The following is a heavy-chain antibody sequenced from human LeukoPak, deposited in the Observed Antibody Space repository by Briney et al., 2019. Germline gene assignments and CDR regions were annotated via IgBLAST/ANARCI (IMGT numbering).Heavy chain of an antibody. V-gene: IGHV1-2*02. Sequence: GDSVKVSCKASGYTFTAYYMHWVRQAPGQGLEWMGWIKCDSGGTEYSRNYRGRVTMTRDTSISTAYMELTRLTSDDTAVYYCVGSNRATGAAFDSWGQGTQVTVSS. CDR2: IKCDSGGT. CDR1: GYTFTAYY. J-gene: IGHJ4*02. CDR3: VGSNRATGAAFDS. D-gene: IGHD2/OR15-2a*01.